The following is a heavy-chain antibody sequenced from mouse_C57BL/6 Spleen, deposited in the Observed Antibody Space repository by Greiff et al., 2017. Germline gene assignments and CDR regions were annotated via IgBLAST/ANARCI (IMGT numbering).Heavy chain of an antibody. CDR2: IYPRSGNT. Sequence: QVQLQQSGAELARPGASVKLSCKASGYTFTSYGISWVKQRTGQGLEWIGEIYPRSGNTYYNEKFKGKATLTADKSSSTAYMELRSLTSEDSAVYFCARGSIYDGYHWYFDVWGTGTTVTVSS. D-gene: IGHD2-3*01. J-gene: IGHJ1*03. V-gene: IGHV1-81*01. CDR3: ARGSIYDGYHWYFDV. CDR1: GYTFTSYG.